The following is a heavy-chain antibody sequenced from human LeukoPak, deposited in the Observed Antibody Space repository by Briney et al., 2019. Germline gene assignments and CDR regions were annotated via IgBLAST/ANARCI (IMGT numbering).Heavy chain of an antibody. CDR2: IYYSGST. CDR1: GGSISSYY. V-gene: IGHV4-59*01. D-gene: IGHD2-15*01. J-gene: IGHJ4*02. CDR3: VRGWYYYFDY. Sequence: SETLSLTCTVSGGSISSYYWSWIRQPPGKGLEWIGYIYYSGSTNYNPSLKSRVTISVDTSKNQFSLKLSSVTAADTAVYYCVRGWYYYFDYWGQGTLVTVSS.